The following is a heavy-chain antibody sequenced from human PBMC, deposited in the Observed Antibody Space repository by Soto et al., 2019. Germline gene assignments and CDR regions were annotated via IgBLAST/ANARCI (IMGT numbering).Heavy chain of an antibody. V-gene: IGHV5-51*01. J-gene: IGHJ6*02. CDR3: ARQGCSGGSCYQPNYYYGMDV. CDR2: IYPGDSDT. CDR1: GYSFTSYW. Sequence: GESLKISCKGSGYSFTSYWIGWVRQMPGKGLEWMGIIYPGDSDTRYSPSFQGQVTISADKSISTAYLQWSSLKASDTAMYYCARQGCSGGSCYQPNYYYGMDVWGQGTTVTGSS. D-gene: IGHD2-15*01.